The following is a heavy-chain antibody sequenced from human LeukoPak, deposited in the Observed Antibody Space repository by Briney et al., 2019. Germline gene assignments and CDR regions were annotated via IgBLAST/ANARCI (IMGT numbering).Heavy chain of an antibody. V-gene: IGHV5-51*01. CDR1: GYRFTSYW. J-gene: IGHJ5*02. D-gene: IGHD3-22*01. Sequence: GESLKISCKTSGYRFTSYWIAWVRQMPGKGLEWMGIIYPGDSDTRYSPSFQGQVTISADKSISTAYLQWSSLKASDTAMYYCARPPGPYYYDSSGYSWGQGTLVTVSS. CDR3: ARPPGPYYYDSSGYS. CDR2: IYPGDSDT.